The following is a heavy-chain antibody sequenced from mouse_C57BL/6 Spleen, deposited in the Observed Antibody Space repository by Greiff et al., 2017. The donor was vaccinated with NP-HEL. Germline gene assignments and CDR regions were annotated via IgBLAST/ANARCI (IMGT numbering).Heavy chain of an antibody. Sequence: VQLKQSGAELVRPGASVKLSCTASGFNIKDYYMHWVKQRPEQGLEWIGRIDPEDGDTEYAPKFQGKATMTADTSSNTAYLQLSSLTSEDTAVYYCTTTGGNYVPYFDYWGQGTTLTVSS. V-gene: IGHV14-1*01. J-gene: IGHJ2*01. CDR3: TTTGGNYVPYFDY. CDR2: IDPEDGDT. CDR1: GFNIKDYY. D-gene: IGHD2-1*01.